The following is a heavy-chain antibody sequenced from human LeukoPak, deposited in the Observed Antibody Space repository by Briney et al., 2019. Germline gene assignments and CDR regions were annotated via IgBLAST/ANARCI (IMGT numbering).Heavy chain of an antibody. Sequence: PSETLSLTCAVYGGSFSGYYWSWIRQPPGKGLEWIGEINHSGSTNYNPSLKSRVTISVDTSKNQFSLKLSSVTAADTAVYYCARGPYYYGSRYYYYMDVWGKGTTVTISS. CDR1: GGSFSGYY. D-gene: IGHD3-10*01. V-gene: IGHV4-34*01. J-gene: IGHJ6*03. CDR3: ARGPYYYGSRYYYYMDV. CDR2: INHSGST.